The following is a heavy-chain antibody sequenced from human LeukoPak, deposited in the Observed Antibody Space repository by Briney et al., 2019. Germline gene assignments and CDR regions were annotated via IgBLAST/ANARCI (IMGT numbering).Heavy chain of an antibody. CDR1: GFTFSSYG. J-gene: IGHJ6*02. CDR3: AKDRSSSWYEGPFNGMDV. CDR2: ISYDGSNE. Sequence: GGSLRLSCAASGFTFSSYGMHWVRQAPGKGLEWVAVISYDGSNEYYADSVKGRFTISRDNSKNTLYLQMNSLRAEDTAVYYCAKDRSSSWYEGPFNGMDVWGQGTTVTVSS. D-gene: IGHD6-13*01. V-gene: IGHV3-30*18.